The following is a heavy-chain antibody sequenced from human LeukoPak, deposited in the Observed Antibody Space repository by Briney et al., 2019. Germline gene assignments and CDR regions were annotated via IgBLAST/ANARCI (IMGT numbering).Heavy chain of an antibody. CDR2: INPNSGGT. Sequence: ASVTVSCKASGYTFTGYYMHWVRQAPGQGLEWMGWINPNSGGTNYAQKFQGRVTMTRDTSISTAYMELSRLRSDDTAVYYCARVYGDGYNSAGYYYYGMDVWGQGTTVTVS. CDR3: ARVYGDGYNSAGYYYYGMDV. CDR1: GYTFTGYY. V-gene: IGHV1-2*02. J-gene: IGHJ6*02. D-gene: IGHD5-24*01.